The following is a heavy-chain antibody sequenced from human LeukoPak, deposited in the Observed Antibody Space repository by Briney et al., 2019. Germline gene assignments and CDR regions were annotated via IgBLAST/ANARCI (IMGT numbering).Heavy chain of an antibody. V-gene: IGHV3-53*04. CDR2: IYSGGYT. Sequence: GGSLRLSCAASGFIVSNNYMTWVRQAPGKGLEWVSVIYSGGYTYYADSVKGRFTIPRHNSENTLYLQMNSLRVEDTAVYYCARGAGYCSSTSCLLPFDCWGQGTLVTVSS. CDR1: GFIVSNNY. D-gene: IGHD2-2*01. CDR3: ARGAGYCSSTSCLLPFDC. J-gene: IGHJ4*02.